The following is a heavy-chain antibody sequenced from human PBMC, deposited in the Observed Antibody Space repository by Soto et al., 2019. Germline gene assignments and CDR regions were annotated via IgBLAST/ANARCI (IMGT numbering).Heavy chain of an antibody. J-gene: IGHJ4*02. CDR1: GGSINNYY. CDR2: VYYSGST. Sequence: SETLSLTCTVSGGSINNYYRSWIRQPPGKGLEWIGHVYYSGSTHYNPSLKSRVTMSVDASRNLFSLKLSSVTAADTAVYFCTRSHCFDYWGQGALVTISS. CDR3: TRSHCFDY. V-gene: IGHV4-59*08.